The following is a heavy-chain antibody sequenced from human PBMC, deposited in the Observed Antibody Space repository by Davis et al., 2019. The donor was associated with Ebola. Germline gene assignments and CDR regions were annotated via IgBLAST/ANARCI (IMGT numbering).Heavy chain of an antibody. V-gene: IGHV3-48*02. J-gene: IGHJ6*02. CDR2: ISSSSSTI. CDR3: ARAPPVADWGGMDV. Sequence: PGGSLRLSCAASGFTFSSYSMNWVRQAPGKGLEWVSYISSSSSTIYYADSVKGRFTISRDNAKNSLYLQMNSLRDEDTAVYYCARAPPVADWGGMDVWGQGTTVTVSS. D-gene: IGHD3/OR15-3a*01. CDR1: GFTFSSYS.